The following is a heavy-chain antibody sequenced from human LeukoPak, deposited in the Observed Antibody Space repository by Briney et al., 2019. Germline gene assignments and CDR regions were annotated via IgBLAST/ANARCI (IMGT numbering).Heavy chain of an antibody. CDR2: IKQDGSEK. V-gene: IGHV3-7*03. CDR3: ARCAGGHSCYFYFDY. J-gene: IGHJ4*02. D-gene: IGHD2-2*01. Sequence: PGGSLRLSRAASGFTFSSYWMSCVRQAPGKGLEWVANIKQDGSEKYHVDSVKGRFTISRDNAKNPLYLQMNGLRAEDTAVYYCARCAGGHSCYFYFDYWGQGTLVTVSS. CDR1: GFTFSSYW.